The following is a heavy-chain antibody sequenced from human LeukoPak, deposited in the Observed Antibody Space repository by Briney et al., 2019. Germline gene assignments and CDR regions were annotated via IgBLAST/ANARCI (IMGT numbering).Heavy chain of an antibody. CDR3: AKVTSSPYSSSWYGGY. CDR1: GFTFSSYA. J-gene: IGHJ4*02. Sequence: PGGSLRLSCAASGFTFSSYAMSWVRQPPGKGREWVSAISGSGGSTYYADSVKGRFTISRDNSKNTLYLQMNSLRPEDTAVYYCAKVTSSPYSSSWYGGYWGQGTLVSVSS. CDR2: ISGSGGST. V-gene: IGHV3-23*01. D-gene: IGHD6-13*01.